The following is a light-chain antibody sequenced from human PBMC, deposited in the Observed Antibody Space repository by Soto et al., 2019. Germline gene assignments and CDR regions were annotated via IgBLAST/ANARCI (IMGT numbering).Light chain of an antibody. V-gene: IGKV3-20*01. J-gene: IGKJ5*01. CDR1: QSVSRSY. Sequence: EIVLTQSPGTLSLSPGERTTLSCRASQSVSRSYLAWYQQEPGQAPRLLIYGVSRRATGTPDRFSGSGSGTDFTLTISGLDPEDFAVYYCQQYDNSPMTFGQGTRLEIK. CDR3: QQYDNSPMT. CDR2: GVS.